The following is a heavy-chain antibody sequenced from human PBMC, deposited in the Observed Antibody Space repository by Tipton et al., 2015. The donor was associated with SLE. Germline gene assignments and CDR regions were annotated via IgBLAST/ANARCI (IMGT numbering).Heavy chain of an antibody. CDR3: ARFMISVGFDY. CDR2: ISYSGST. D-gene: IGHD3-16*01. CDR1: GFSISSGYY. J-gene: IGHJ4*02. Sequence: TLSLTCDVTGFSISSGYYWGWIRQHPGKGLEWIGYISYSGSTYYNPSPKSRITISVDTSQNQFSLKLSSVTAADTAVYYCARFMISVGFDYWGQGTLVTVSS. V-gene: IGHV4-31*11.